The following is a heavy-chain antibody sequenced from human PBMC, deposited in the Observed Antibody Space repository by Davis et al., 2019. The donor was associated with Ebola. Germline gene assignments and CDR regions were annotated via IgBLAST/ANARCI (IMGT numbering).Heavy chain of an antibody. D-gene: IGHD1-1*01. Sequence: GGSLRLSCAASGFTFSSYGMHWVRQAPGKGLEWVAVISYDGSNKYYADSVKGRFTISRDTFKNTLDLQMSSLRAEDTAVYYCAKDLKTGSWNGFDYWGQGTLVTVSS. CDR3: AKDLKTGSWNGFDY. CDR1: GFTFSSYG. J-gene: IGHJ4*02. CDR2: ISYDGSNK. V-gene: IGHV3-30*18.